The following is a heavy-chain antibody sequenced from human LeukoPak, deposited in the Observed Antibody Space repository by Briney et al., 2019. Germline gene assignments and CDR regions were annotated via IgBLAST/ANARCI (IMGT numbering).Heavy chain of an antibody. J-gene: IGHJ4*02. CDR1: GFTFSTYG. CDR2: IWYDGSKK. Sequence: GGSLRLSCAASGFTFSTYGVHWVRQPPGKGLEWVAVIWYDGSKKYYADSVKGRFTISRDNSKNTLYLQINSLRDEDTAVYCCARDIQYFEILTGYSALDYWGQGTLVTVSS. CDR3: ARDIQYFEILTGYSALDY. D-gene: IGHD3-9*01. V-gene: IGHV3-33*01.